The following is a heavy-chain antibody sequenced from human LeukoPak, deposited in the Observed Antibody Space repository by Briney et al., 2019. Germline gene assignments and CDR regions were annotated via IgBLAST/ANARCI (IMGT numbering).Heavy chain of an antibody. CDR1: GGSISSYY. CDR3: ARDRYYYDSSARYFDY. CDR2: IYYSGST. D-gene: IGHD3-22*01. V-gene: IGHV4-59*12. J-gene: IGHJ4*02. Sequence: ASETLSLTCTVSGGSISSYYWSWIRQPPGKGLEWIGCIYYSGSTNYSPSLKSRVTMSVDTSKNQFSLKLSSVTAADTAVYYCARDRYYYDSSARYFDYWGQGTLVTVSS.